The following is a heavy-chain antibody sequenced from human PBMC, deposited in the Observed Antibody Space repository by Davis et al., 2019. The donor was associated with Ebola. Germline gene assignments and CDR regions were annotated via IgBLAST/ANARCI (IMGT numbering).Heavy chain of an antibody. V-gene: IGHV3-74*01. Sequence: PGGSLRLSCAVSGFTVSSNYMSWVRQAPGKGLEWVSRINSDGSSTSYADSVKGRFTISRDNAKNTLYLQMNSLRAEDTAVYYCAKSGVAYDSSGYYDYWGQGTLVTVSS. CDR2: INSDGSST. CDR3: AKSGVAYDSSGYYDY. D-gene: IGHD3-22*01. CDR1: GFTVSSNY. J-gene: IGHJ4*02.